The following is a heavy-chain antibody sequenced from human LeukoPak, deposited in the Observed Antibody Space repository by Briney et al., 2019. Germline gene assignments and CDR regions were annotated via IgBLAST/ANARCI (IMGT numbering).Heavy chain of an antibody. V-gene: IGHV4-59*01. D-gene: IGHD3-22*01. Sequence: SETLSLTCSVSAGSISRYYWSWIRQPPGKGLEWIGYIYYSGSTDYNPSLKSRVTLSLDTSKNQFSLKLSSVTAADTAVYYCAREYHYYDTRGYYYFDYWGQGTLVTVSS. CDR3: AREYHYYDTRGYYYFDY. CDR1: AGSISRYY. J-gene: IGHJ4*02. CDR2: IYYSGST.